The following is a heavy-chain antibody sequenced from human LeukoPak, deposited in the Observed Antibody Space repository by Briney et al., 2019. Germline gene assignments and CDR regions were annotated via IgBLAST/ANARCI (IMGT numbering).Heavy chain of an antibody. CDR1: GGSISSSSYY. D-gene: IGHD3-22*01. J-gene: IGHJ4*02. V-gene: IGHV4-39*07. CDR3: ARASVGSGYYDY. CDR2: IYYSGST. Sequence: SETLSLTCTVSGGSISSSSYYWGWIRQPPGKGLEWIGSIYYSGSTYYNPSLKSRVTISVDTSKNQFSLKLSSVTAADTAVYYCARASVGSGYYDYWGQGTLVTVSS.